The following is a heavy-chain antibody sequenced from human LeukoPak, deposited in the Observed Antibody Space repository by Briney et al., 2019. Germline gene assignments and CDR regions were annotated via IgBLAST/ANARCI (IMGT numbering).Heavy chain of an antibody. Sequence: GSRRRSCAASGFTFSSYSMNWVRQAPGKGLEWVSSISSSSSYIYYADSVKGRFTISRDNAKNSLYLQMNSLRAEDTAVYYCARDSSGSFSSFDYWGQRPLDTVSS. D-gene: IGHD1-26*01. V-gene: IGHV3-21*01. CDR1: GFTFSSYS. J-gene: IGHJ4*02. CDR3: ARDSSGSFSSFDY. CDR2: ISSSSSYI.